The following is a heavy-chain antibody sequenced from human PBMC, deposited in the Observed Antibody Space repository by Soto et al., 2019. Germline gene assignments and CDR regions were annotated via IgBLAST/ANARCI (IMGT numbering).Heavy chain of an antibody. Sequence: QVQLVESGGGVVQPGRSLRLSCAASGFTFSTSGMHWVRQAPGKGLEWVAVIWYDGSNQYYTESVKGRFTISRDNSKNTLHLQMNSLRGEDTAVYYCATGASHSSGLSFHYWGQGTLVTVSS. V-gene: IGHV3-33*01. CDR2: IWYDGSNQ. J-gene: IGHJ4*02. CDR3: ATGASHSSGLSFHY. CDR1: GFTFSTSG. D-gene: IGHD6-19*01.